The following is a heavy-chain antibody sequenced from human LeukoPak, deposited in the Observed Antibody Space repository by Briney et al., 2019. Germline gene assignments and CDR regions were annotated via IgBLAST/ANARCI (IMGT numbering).Heavy chain of an antibody. V-gene: IGHV3-23*01. CDR3: AKDLRTGTAYYYYGMDV. D-gene: IGHD1-1*01. Sequence: GGSLRLSCEASGFTFSSYAMSWVRQAPGKGLEWVSAISGSGGSTYYADSVKGRFTISRDNSKNTLYLQMNSLRAEDTAVYYCAKDLRTGTAYYYYGMDVWGKGTTVTVSS. CDR2: ISGSGGST. CDR1: GFTFSSYA. J-gene: IGHJ6*04.